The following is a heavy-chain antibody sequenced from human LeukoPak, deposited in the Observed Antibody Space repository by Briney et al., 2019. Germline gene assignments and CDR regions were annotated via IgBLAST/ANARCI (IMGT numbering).Heavy chain of an antibody. J-gene: IGHJ4*02. Sequence: GGSLRLSCAASGFTFSSYAMHWVRQAPGKGLEWVAVISYDGSNKYYADSVKGRFTISRDNSKSTLYLQMNSLRAEDTAVYYCARDQSPDYGDYEPLGYWGQGTLVTVSS. V-gene: IGHV3-30-3*01. CDR1: GFTFSSYA. CDR3: ARDQSPDYGDYEPLGY. CDR2: ISYDGSNK. D-gene: IGHD4-17*01.